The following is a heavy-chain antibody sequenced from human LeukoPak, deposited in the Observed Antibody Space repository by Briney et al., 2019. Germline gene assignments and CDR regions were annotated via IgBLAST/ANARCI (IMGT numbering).Heavy chain of an antibody. CDR1: GFIFSDYT. J-gene: IGHJ4*02. CDR3: AKVAKYYYGPETYYFFEQ. Sequence: GGSLRLSCAASGFIFSDYTMNWVRQAPGKGLEWVSNISSSSAIITYADSVKGRFTISRDYAKNSLYLQMNSLRVEDTAVYYCAKVAKYYYGPETYYFFEQWGQGTPVTASS. V-gene: IGHV3-48*04. D-gene: IGHD3-10*01. CDR2: ISSSSAII.